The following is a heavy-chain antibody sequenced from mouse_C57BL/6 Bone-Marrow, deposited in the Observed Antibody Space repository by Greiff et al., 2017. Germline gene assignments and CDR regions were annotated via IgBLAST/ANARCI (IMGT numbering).Heavy chain of an antibody. J-gene: IGHJ2*01. CDR1: GYTFTSYG. CDR3: ARWGYSYYYDC. D-gene: IGHD2-3*01. V-gene: IGHV1-85*01. CDR2: IYPCDGST. Sequence: QVQLQQPGPELVKPGASVKLSCKASGYTFTSYGINWVKQRPGQGLEWIGWIYPCDGSTNYNEKFKGKATLTVDTSSSTAYMELHSLTSEDSAVYFCARWGYSYYYDCWGRGTTLTVSS.